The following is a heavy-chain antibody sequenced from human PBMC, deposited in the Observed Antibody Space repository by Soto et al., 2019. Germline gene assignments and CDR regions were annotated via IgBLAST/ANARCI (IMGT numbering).Heavy chain of an antibody. V-gene: IGHV3-23*04. Sequence: EVQLVQSGGGWVQPGGSLRLSCAASGFTFSSSPMSWVRQVPGKGLAWISAIRNDGGSMYYVDSVKGRFTISRDNSRSTSTRRTTTLSGEEPATYYWVRDRYTTSVFWSAFSSDWGQGAQLIVSS. J-gene: IGHJ4*02. CDR1: GFTFSSSP. CDR3: VRDRYTTSVFWSAFSSD. CDR2: IRNDGGSM. D-gene: IGHD3-3*01.